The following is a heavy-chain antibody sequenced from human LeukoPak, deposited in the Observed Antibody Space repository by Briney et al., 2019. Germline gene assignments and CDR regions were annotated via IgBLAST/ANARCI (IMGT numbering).Heavy chain of an antibody. CDR1: GGSFSGYY. J-gene: IGHJ3*02. V-gene: IGHV4-34*01. Sequence: SETLSLTCAVYGGSFSGYYWSWIRQPPGKGLEWIGEINHSGSTNYNPSLKSRVTISVDTSKNQFSLKLSSVTAADTAVYYCARGSVNSNIWSQGTMVTVSS. CDR2: INHSGST. CDR3: ARGSVNSNI. D-gene: IGHD4-23*01.